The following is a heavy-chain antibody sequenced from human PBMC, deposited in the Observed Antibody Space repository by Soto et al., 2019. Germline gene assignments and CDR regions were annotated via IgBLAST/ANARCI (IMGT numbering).Heavy chain of an antibody. CDR3: ARDLPGYCSTTNCYYYFDF. D-gene: IGHD2-2*01. J-gene: IGHJ4*02. Sequence: GGSLRLSCAVSGLTFTSYSMSGVRQAPGEGLEWVANIRQDGHEKYYVDSVRGRFTISRDNAQNSLYLQMDSLRAEDTAMYYCARDLPGYCSTTNCYYYFDFWGQGTLVTVSS. CDR2: IRQDGHEK. CDR1: GLTFTSYS. V-gene: IGHV3-7*03.